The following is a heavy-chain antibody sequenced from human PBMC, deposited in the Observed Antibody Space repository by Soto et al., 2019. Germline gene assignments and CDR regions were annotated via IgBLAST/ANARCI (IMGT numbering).Heavy chain of an antibody. CDR2: TYYRSKWYN. J-gene: IGHJ3*02. V-gene: IGHV6-1*01. Sequence: PSQTLSLTCAISGYSVSSNSAAWNWIRQSPSRGLEWLGRTYYRSKWYNDYAVSVKSRITINPDTSKNQFSLQLNSVTPEDTAVYYCARATPGVYVWGSYRSDAFDIWGQGTMVT. CDR3: ARATPGVYVWGSYRSDAFDI. D-gene: IGHD3-16*02. CDR1: GYSVSSNSAA.